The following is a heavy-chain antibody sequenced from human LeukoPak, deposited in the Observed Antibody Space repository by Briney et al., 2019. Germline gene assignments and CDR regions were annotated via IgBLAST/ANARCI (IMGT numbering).Heavy chain of an antibody. CDR2: ISAYNGNT. CDR1: GGTFSSYG. Sequence: ASVKVSCKASGGTFSSYGISWVRQAPGQGLEWMGWISAYNGNTNYTQKLQGRVTMTTDTSTSTAYMELRSLRSDDTAVYYCARALRGKTLTYSSSSWYFDYWGQGTLVTVSS. D-gene: IGHD6-6*01. V-gene: IGHV1-18*01. CDR3: ARALRGKTLTYSSSSWYFDY. J-gene: IGHJ4*02.